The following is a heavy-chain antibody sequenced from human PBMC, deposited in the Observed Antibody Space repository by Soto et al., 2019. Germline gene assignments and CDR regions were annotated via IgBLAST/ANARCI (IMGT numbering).Heavy chain of an antibody. J-gene: IGHJ4*02. D-gene: IGHD2-15*01. V-gene: IGHV3-23*01. CDR1: GFTFSSHV. Sequence: EVQLWESGGGLVQPGGSLRRSCAVSGFTFSSHVMSWFRQAPGKGLEWVSAISGTGGTYYADSVKGRFTISRDNSKNALYLQMNNLRDEDTAVYYCAKDRRGAYCSGGICYSPDYWGQGTLVIVSS. CDR3: AKDRRGAYCSGGICYSPDY. CDR2: ISGTGGT.